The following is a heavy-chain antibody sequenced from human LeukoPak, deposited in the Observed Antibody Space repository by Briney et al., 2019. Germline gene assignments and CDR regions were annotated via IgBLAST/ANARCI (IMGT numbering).Heavy chain of an antibody. V-gene: IGHV1-2*02. Sequence: ASVKVSCKASGYTFTGYYMHWVRQAPGQGLEWMGWINPNSGGTNYAQEFQGRVTMTRDTSISTAYMELRSLRSDDTAVYYCARVFSYYDFWSGYWDYYYYYYMDVWGKGTTVTVSS. J-gene: IGHJ6*03. CDR3: ARVFSYYDFWSGYWDYYYYYYMDV. CDR1: GYTFTGYY. D-gene: IGHD3-3*01. CDR2: INPNSGGT.